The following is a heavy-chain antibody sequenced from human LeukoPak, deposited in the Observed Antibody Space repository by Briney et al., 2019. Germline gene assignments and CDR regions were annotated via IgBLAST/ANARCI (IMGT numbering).Heavy chain of an antibody. Sequence: SVKFSCKASGGTFSSYAISCVRQATGQALEWMGGIIPIFGTANYAQKFQGRVTITADKSTSTAYMELSSLRSEDTAVYYCARASAFSSGYPYYFDYWGQGTLVTVSS. CDR2: IIPIFGTA. J-gene: IGHJ4*02. CDR1: GGTFSSYA. CDR3: ARASAFSSGYPYYFDY. D-gene: IGHD3-22*01. V-gene: IGHV1-69*06.